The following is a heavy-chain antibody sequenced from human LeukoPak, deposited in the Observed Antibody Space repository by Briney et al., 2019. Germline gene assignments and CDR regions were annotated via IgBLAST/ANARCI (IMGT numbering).Heavy chain of an antibody. J-gene: IGHJ4*02. D-gene: IGHD1-26*01. CDR1: GFTFSSNG. CDR3: AKARYSASPALDF. V-gene: IGHV3-30*02. CDR2: TRYDESKT. Sequence: GGSLRLSCAASGFTFSSNGMHWVRRTPGKGLDWVAFTRYDESKTFYGDSVRGRFTISRDNSKNTLYLQMNSLTTDDSAVYYCAKARYSASPALDFWGQGTLVTVSS.